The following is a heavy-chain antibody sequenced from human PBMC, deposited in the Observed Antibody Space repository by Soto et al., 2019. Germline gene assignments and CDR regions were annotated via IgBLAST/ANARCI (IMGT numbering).Heavy chain of an antibody. D-gene: IGHD2-2*03. CDR2: VNPSGGST. CDR1: GYNFTSYY. Sequence: QVQLVQSGAEVKKPGASVTVSCQASGYNFTSYYTHWVRQAPGQGLEWMGIVNPSGGSTIYAQKFQGRVTMTRVPSTSTVYMDLSSLSSEVTAMYYCARVSGYCDSANCDFFASDLGGQGTFVTVS. J-gene: IGHJ3*01. V-gene: IGHV1-46*01. CDR3: ARVSGYCDSANCDFFASDL.